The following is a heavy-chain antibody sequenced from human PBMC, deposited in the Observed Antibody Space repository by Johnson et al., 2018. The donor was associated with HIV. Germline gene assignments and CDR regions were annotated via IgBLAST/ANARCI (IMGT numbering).Heavy chain of an antibody. CDR3: AMRWLGLKRDACDV. CDR2: IWYDGSNK. V-gene: IGHV3-33*01. D-gene: IGHD6-19*01. Sequence: QEQLVESGGGVVQPGRSLRLSCAASGFTFSSYGMHWVRQAPGKGLEWVAVIWYDGSNKYYADSVKGRFTISRDKSKNPLYLQMGSLRAGDMAVYYWAMRWLGLKRDACDVWGQGTMVTVSS. CDR1: GFTFSSYG. J-gene: IGHJ3*01.